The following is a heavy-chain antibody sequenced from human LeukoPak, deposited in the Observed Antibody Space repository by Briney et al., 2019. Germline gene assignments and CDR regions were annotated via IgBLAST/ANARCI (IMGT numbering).Heavy chain of an antibody. J-gene: IGHJ4*02. CDR3: TTPRYGSGWFPDY. CDR1: GFTVSSNY. CDR2: IKSKTGGGTT. Sequence: PGGSLRLSCAASGFTVSSNYMSWVRQAPGRGLEWVGRIKSKTGGGTTDYAAPVKGRFTISRDDSKNTLYLQMNSLKTEDTAVYYCTTPRYGSGWFPDYWGQGTLVTVSS. V-gene: IGHV3-15*01. D-gene: IGHD6-19*01.